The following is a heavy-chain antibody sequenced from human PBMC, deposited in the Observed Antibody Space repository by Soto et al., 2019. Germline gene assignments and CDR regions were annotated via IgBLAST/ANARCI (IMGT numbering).Heavy chain of an antibody. J-gene: IGHJ4*02. CDR2: IYSDGST. CDR1: GFTVSSKY. D-gene: IGHD2-21*01. Sequence: GGSLRLSCAASGFTVSSKYMSWVRQAPGKGLEWVSVIYSDGSTYYADSVKGRFTTSRDNSKNTLYLQMNSLRAEDTAVYYCATERGPTYYFDYWGQGTLVTVSS. CDR3: ATERGPTYYFDY. V-gene: IGHV3-53*01.